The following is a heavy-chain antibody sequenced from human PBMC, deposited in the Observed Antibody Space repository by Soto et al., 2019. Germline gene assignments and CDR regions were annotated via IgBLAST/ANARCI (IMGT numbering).Heavy chain of an antibody. Sequence: RGESLKISCKGSGYSFTSYWIGWVRQMPGKGLEWMGIIYPGDSDTRYSPSFQGQVTISADKSISTAYLQWSSLKASDTAMYYCARGVVVVVAATPGAFDIWGQGTMVTVSS. J-gene: IGHJ3*02. CDR1: GYSFTSYW. CDR2: IYPGDSDT. D-gene: IGHD2-15*01. V-gene: IGHV5-51*01. CDR3: ARGVVVVVAATPGAFDI.